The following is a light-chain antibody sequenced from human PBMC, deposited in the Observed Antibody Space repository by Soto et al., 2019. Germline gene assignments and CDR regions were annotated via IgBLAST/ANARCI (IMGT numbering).Light chain of an antibody. J-gene: IGKJ5*01. CDR2: DAS. CDR3: QQRSSWPIT. V-gene: IGKV3-11*01. CDR1: QSVSSY. Sequence: ELVLTQSPATQSLSPGERAKLSCRASQSVSSYLAWHQQKPGQAPRLLIYDASNRATGIPARFSGSGSGTDFTLTISSLEPEDFAVYYCQQRSSWPITFGQGTRLEI.